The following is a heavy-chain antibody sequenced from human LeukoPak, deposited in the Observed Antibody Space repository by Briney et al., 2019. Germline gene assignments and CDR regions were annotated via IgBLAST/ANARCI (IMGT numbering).Heavy chain of an antibody. D-gene: IGHD3-10*01. CDR2: ISGSGGST. CDR3: AKVPITMVRGVSEFDY. J-gene: IGHJ4*02. Sequence: GGSLRLSCAASGFTFSSYAMSWVRQAPGKGLEWVSAISGSGGSTYYADSVKGRFTISRDNSKNTLYLQMNSLRAKDTAVYYCAKVPITMVRGVSEFDYWGQGTLVTVSS. V-gene: IGHV3-23*01. CDR1: GFTFSSYA.